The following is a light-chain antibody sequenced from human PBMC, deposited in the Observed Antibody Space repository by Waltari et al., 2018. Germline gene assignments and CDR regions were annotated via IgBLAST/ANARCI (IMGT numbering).Light chain of an antibody. J-gene: IGKJ1*01. CDR3: QQRSNWPRT. V-gene: IGKV3-11*01. Sequence: EIVLTQSPGTLSLSPGERATLSCRASQSVSSYLAWYQQKPGQAPRPLIYDASNMATGIPTRFSGSGSGTDFTLTISSLEPEDFAVYYCQQRSNWPRTFGQGTRVEIK. CDR2: DAS. CDR1: QSVSSY.